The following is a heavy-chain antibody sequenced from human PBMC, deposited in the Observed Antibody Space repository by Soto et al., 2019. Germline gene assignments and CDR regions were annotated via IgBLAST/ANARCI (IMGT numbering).Heavy chain of an antibody. D-gene: IGHD4-17*01. CDR3: ARDPHHGDYVEDR. V-gene: IGHV3-21*01. Sequence: GGSLRLSCAASGFTFSSYSMNWVRQAPGKGLEWVSSISSSSSYIYYADSVKGRFTISRDNAKNSLYLQMNSLRAEDTAVYYCARDPHHGDYVEDRWGQGTLVTVSS. J-gene: IGHJ5*02. CDR1: GFTFSSYS. CDR2: ISSSSSYI.